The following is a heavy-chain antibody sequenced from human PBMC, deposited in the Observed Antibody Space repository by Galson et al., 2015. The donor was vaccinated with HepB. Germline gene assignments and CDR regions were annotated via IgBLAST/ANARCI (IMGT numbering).Heavy chain of an antibody. CDR3: VRDRLHSFDY. J-gene: IGHJ4*02. V-gene: IGHV1-18*04. CDR2: ISTRSGNT. Sequence: SVKVSCKASGYTFTSNGISWVRQAPGQGLEWMGWISTRSGNTNYAQRLQGRVTMTTDTPTSTAYTELRRLRSDDTAIYYCVRDRLHSFDYWGQGTLATVSS. CDR1: GYTFTSNG.